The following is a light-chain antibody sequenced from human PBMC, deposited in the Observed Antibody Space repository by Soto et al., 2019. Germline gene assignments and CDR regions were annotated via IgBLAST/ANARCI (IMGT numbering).Light chain of an antibody. Sequence: EIVLTQSPATLSLSPGERATLSCRASQSVSSQLAWYQQKPGQAPRLLIYDASNRATGIPARFSGSGSGTDFTLTISSLEPEDFAVYYSQQRSNWPLTFGGGTKVEIK. CDR3: QQRSNWPLT. J-gene: IGKJ4*01. CDR1: QSVSSQ. V-gene: IGKV3-11*01. CDR2: DAS.